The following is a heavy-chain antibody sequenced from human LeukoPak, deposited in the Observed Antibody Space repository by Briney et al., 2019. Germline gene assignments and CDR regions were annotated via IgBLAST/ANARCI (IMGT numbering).Heavy chain of an antibody. CDR3: ARHIVILPEHYFDY. D-gene: IGHD2-21*01. CDR2: IYYSGDS. J-gene: IGHJ4*02. Sequence: SQTLSLTCTVSGGSITTSHWSWIRQPPGKGLEYIGRIYYSGDSNYNPSLKSRATISADTSKNQSSLNLTSVTAADTAVYYCARHIVILPEHYFDYWGQGTLVTVSS. V-gene: IGHV4-59*01. CDR1: GGSITTSH.